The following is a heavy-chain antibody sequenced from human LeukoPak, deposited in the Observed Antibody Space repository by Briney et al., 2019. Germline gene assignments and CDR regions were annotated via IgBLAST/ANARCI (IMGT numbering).Heavy chain of an antibody. CDR3: AREGRRHYGSGKYYGMDV. CDR2: ISAYNGNT. J-gene: IGHJ6*02. V-gene: IGHV1-18*01. CDR1: GYTFTSYG. Sequence: GASVKVSCKASGYTFTSYGISWVRQAPGQGLEWMGWISAYNGNTDYAQKLQGRVTMTTDTSTSTAYMELRSLRSDDTAVYYCAREGRRHYGSGKYYGMDVWGQGTTVTVSS. D-gene: IGHD3-10*01.